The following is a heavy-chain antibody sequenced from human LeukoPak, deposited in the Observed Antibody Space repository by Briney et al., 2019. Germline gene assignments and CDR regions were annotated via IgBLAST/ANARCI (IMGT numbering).Heavy chain of an antibody. CDR1: GGAIRSYL. D-gene: IGHD3-3*01. Sequence: PSETLSLTCTVSGGAIRSYLWSWIRQPPGKGLEWIGNVYFTGSANNNPSLKSRVTISADTSKNQFSLKLSSVTAADTAVYYCARQSPDWMEWFFDSWGQGALVTVSS. CDR2: VYFTGSA. V-gene: IGHV4-59*08. CDR3: ARQSPDWMEWFFDS. J-gene: IGHJ4*02.